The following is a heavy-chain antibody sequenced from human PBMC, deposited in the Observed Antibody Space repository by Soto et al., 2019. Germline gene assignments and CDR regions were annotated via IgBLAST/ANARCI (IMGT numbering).Heavy chain of an antibody. CDR1: GGSISSGNW. V-gene: IGHV4-4*02. J-gene: IGHJ6*02. D-gene: IGHD6-19*01. Sequence: PSETLSLTCAVSGGSISSGNWWSWVRQPPGKGLEWIGEINHGGSINYNPSLKSRVTISVDKSKNQFSLKLSSVTAADTAVYYCARCRVVAGTYYYGMDVWGQGTTVTVSS. CDR3: ARCRVVAGTYYYGMDV. CDR2: INHGGSI.